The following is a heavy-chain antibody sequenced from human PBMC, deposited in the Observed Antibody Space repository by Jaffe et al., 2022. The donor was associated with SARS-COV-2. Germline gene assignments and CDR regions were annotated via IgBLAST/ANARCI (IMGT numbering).Heavy chain of an antibody. CDR2: IWFDGSNK. Sequence: QVQLVESGGGVVQPGRSLRLSCAASGFTFSSYGMHWVRQAPGKGLEWVALIWFDGSNKYYTDSVKGRFTISRDNSKNTLSLQMNSLRAEDTAVYYCARDRYSSSSGRGGYFDYWGQGTLVTVSS. J-gene: IGHJ4*02. D-gene: IGHD6-6*01. CDR3: ARDRYSSSSGRGGYFDY. CDR1: GFTFSSYG. V-gene: IGHV3-33*01.